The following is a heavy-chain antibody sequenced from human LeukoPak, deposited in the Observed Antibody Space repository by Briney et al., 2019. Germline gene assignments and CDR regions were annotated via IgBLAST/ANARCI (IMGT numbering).Heavy chain of an antibody. V-gene: IGHV1-8*01. Sequence: GASVKVSCKASGYTFTNYDIHWVRQATGKGLDWMGWMNPNSCDTGYAEKFQGRVTMTRDTSTNTAYMELTSLTSDDTAIFYCARTGMGGNVWIYSWGQGALWTVSS. CDR2: MNPNSCDT. CDR3: ARTGMGGNVWIYS. J-gene: IGHJ5*01. CDR1: GYTFTNYD. D-gene: IGHD1-26*01.